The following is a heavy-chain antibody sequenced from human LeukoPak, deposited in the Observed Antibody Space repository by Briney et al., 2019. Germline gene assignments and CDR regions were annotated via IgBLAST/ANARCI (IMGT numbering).Heavy chain of an antibody. D-gene: IGHD1-26*01. J-gene: IGHJ4*02. CDR1: GFTFRSYS. CDR3: ARDLSPGAPGGFDY. CDR2: ISSSSTYI. V-gene: IGHV3-21*01. Sequence: GGSLRLSCAASGFTFRSYSMNWVRQAPGKGLEWVSAISSSSTYIYYADSVKGGFTISRDKAENSVYLQMDSLRGKDTAVYYCARDLSPGAPGGFDYWGQGTLVTVSS.